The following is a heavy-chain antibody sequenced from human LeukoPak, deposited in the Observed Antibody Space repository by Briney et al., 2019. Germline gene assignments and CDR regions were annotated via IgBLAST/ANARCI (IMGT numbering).Heavy chain of an antibody. CDR1: GFTFNTYT. J-gene: IGHJ3*02. Sequence: GGSLRLSCAASGFTFNTYTMHWVRHAAGKSLHTLALRSYDRSNEHYADSVKGRFTISRDNSKNTLYLQMTRLRLEDTAVYYCAREGSRSDDAFDIWGQGTLVTVSS. CDR2: RSYDRSNE. CDR3: AREGSRSDDAFDI. V-gene: IGHV3-30*04.